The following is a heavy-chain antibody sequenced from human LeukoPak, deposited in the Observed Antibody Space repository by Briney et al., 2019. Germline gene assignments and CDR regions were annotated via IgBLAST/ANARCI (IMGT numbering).Heavy chain of an antibody. J-gene: IGHJ4*02. CDR2: ISHDGSNK. Sequence: GRSLRLSCAASGFTFSTYGMHWVRQAPDTGLEWVALISHDGSNKYYADSVKGRFTVSRDNSKSTVDLHMNNLRVEDTAVFFCAKETVRGPYYFDYWGQGTLVTVSS. V-gene: IGHV3-30*18. CDR1: GFTFSTYG. CDR3: AKETVRGPYYFDY. D-gene: IGHD3-10*01.